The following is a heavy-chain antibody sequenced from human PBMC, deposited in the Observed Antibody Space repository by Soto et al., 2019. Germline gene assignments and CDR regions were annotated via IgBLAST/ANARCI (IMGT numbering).Heavy chain of an antibody. CDR3: ARTYDSNGYANEFDS. CDR2: IYDNGIT. CDR1: GRSITSYY. D-gene: IGHD3-22*01. V-gene: IGHV4-59*12. Sequence: QVVLQESGPGLVKPSETLSLTCIVSGRSITSYYWSWVRQPPGKGLEWIGYIYDNGITSQNPSLKSRVTMSADTSQNQFSLKLTSVTGADTAVYFCARTYDSNGYANEFDSWGQGILVTVTS. J-gene: IGHJ4*02.